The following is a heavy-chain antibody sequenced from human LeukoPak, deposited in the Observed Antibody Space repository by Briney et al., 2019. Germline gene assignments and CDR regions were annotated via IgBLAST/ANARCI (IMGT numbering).Heavy chain of an antibody. V-gene: IGHV3-53*01. CDR3: ARATGPTLRFDY. Sequence: GGSLRLSCAASGFTFDDYGMSWVRQAPGKGLEWVSVIYSGGSTYYADSVKGRFTISRDNSKNTLYLQMNSLRAEDTAVYYCARATGPTLRFDYWGQGTLVTVSS. CDR1: GFTFDDYG. J-gene: IGHJ4*02. D-gene: IGHD3-9*01. CDR2: IYSGGST.